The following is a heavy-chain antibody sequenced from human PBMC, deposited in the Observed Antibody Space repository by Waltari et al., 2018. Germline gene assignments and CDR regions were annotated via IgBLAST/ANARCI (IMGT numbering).Heavy chain of an antibody. Sequence: QLQLQESGPRLVKPSETLSLSCTVSGGPISSNPYYWVWIRQPPGKGLEWIGMIYYSGSTSSNPSLKSRVTIAVDTAKNQVSLKLTSVSAADTAVYYCARDVDMSFYYYMDVWGKGTTVTISS. V-gene: IGHV4-39*07. CDR1: GGPISSNPYY. J-gene: IGHJ6*03. CDR2: IYYSGST. CDR3: ARDVDMSFYYYMDV. D-gene: IGHD2-21*01.